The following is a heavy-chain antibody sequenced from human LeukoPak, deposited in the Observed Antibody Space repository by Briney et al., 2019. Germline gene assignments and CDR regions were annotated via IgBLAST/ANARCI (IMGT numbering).Heavy chain of an antibody. J-gene: IGHJ4*02. CDR1: GFTFSSYG. CDR2: ISYDGSNK. CDR3: AKLVVAATLVDY. D-gene: IGHD2-15*01. V-gene: IGHV3-30*18. Sequence: GGSLRLSCAASGFTFSSYGMHWARQAPGKGLEWVAVISYDGSNKYYADSVKGRFTISRDNSKNTLYLQMNSLRAEDTAVYYCAKLVVAATLVDYWGQGTLVTVSS.